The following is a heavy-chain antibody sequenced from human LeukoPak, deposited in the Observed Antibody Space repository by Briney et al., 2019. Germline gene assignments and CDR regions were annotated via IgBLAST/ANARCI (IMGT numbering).Heavy chain of an antibody. J-gene: IGHJ4*02. CDR1: GGTFISYA. CDR3: ARVPHNYGDYFDY. CDR2: INAGNGNT. V-gene: IGHV1-3*01. D-gene: IGHD4-17*01. Sequence: APVKVSCKASGGTFISYAISWVRQAPGQRLEWMGWINAGNGNTKYSQKFQGRVTITRDTSASTAYMELSSLRSEDTAVYYCARVPHNYGDYFDYWGQGTLVTVSS.